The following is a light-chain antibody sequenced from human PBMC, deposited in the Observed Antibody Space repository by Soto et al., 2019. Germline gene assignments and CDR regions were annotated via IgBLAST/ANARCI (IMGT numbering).Light chain of an antibody. CDR1: SSDVGGYNY. CDR2: EVS. CDR3: SSYTSSSTVV. Sequence: QSALTQPASVSGSPGQSITISCTGTSSDVGGYNYVSWYQQHPGKAPKLMIYEVSNRPSGVSNRFSGSQSGNTASLTISGRQAEDEADYYCSSYTSSSTVVFGGGTKLTVL. J-gene: IGLJ2*01. V-gene: IGLV2-14*01.